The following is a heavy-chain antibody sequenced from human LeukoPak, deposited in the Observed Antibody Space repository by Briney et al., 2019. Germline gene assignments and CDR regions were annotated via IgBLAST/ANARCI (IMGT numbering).Heavy chain of an antibody. Sequence: ASVKVSCKASGYTFTGYYMHWVRQAPGEGLEWMGWMNANRGDTDYAQKFQGRATMTRATSISTAFMELTSLRSDDTAVYYCARSLGSGWKDHWGQGTLVTVSS. CDR3: ARSLGSGWKDH. J-gene: IGHJ4*02. CDR2: MNANRGDT. V-gene: IGHV1-2*02. D-gene: IGHD6-19*01. CDR1: GYTFTGYY.